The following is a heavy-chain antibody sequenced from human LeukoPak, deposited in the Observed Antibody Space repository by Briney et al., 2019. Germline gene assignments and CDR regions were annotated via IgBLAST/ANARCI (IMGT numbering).Heavy chain of an antibody. CDR3: ASGLRCSSTSCYYFDY. CDR1: GFTFSSYA. V-gene: IGHV3-23*01. D-gene: IGHD2-2*01. J-gene: IGHJ4*02. Sequence: GGSLRLSCAASGFTFSSYAMSWVRQAPGKGLEWVSAISGSGGSTYYADSVKGRFTISRDNSKNTLYLQMNSLRAEDTAVYYCASGLRCSSTSCYYFDYWGQGTLVTVSS. CDR2: ISGSGGST.